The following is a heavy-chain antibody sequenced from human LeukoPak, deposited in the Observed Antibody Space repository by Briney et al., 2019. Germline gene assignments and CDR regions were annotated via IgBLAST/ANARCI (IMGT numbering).Heavy chain of an antibody. D-gene: IGHD1-26*01. CDR1: VAPTAISSYY. CDR3: ATAPTLQGEGGEHYKYGMDV. V-gene: IGHV4-39*07. CDR2: INSMGNT. Sequence: SETLSPPGTVPVAPTAISSYYWGWIRHPPGEGLDGMGGINSMGNTYYNPSLKSRVTISVDTSKNQFSLKVTSVTAADTAVYYCATAPTLQGEGGEHYKYGMDVWGQGTTVTVSS. J-gene: IGHJ6*02.